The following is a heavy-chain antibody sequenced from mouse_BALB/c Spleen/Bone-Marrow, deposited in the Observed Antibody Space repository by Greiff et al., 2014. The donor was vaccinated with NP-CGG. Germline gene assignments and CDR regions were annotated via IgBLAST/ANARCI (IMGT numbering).Heavy chain of an antibody. CDR3: ARQYGSYFDY. V-gene: IGHV1-80*01. CDR1: GYAFSSYW. Sequence: VQLQQSEAELVRPGSSVKISCKASGYAFSSYWMNWVKQRPGQGLEWIGQIYPGDGDTNYNGKFKGKATLTADKSSSTAYMQLSSLTSEDSAVYFCARQYGSYFDYWGQGTTLTVSS. J-gene: IGHJ2*01. D-gene: IGHD2-10*02. CDR2: IYPGDGDT.